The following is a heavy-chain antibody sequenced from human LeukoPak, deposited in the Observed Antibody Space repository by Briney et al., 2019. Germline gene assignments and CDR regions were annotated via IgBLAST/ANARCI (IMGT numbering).Heavy chain of an antibody. D-gene: IGHD3-10*01. CDR1: GFTFSSYA. CDR3: AKDEGILWFRDPSPT. CDR2: ISGSGGST. V-gene: IGHV3-23*01. J-gene: IGHJ4*02. Sequence: GGSLRLSCAASGFTFSSYAMSWVRQAPGKGLEWVSAISGSGGSTYYADSVKGGFTISRDNSKNTLYLQMNSLRAEDTAVYYCAKDEGILWFRDPSPTGGQGTLVTVSS.